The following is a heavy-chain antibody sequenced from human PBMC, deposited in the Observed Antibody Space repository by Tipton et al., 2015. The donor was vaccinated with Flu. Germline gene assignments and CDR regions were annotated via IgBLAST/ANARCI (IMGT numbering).Heavy chain of an antibody. CDR3: ASSHGKGYYYYYGMDV. CDR1: GFTFSNYA. D-gene: IGHD1-26*01. V-gene: IGHV3-7*01. Sequence: GSLRLSCSASGFTFSNYAMSWVRQAPGKGLEWVASIKEDGSEKSYVDSVKGRFTISRDNAQNSLYLQMNSLRVEDTAVYFCASSHGKGYYYYYGMDVWGQGTTVTVSS. CDR2: IKEDGSEK. J-gene: IGHJ6*02.